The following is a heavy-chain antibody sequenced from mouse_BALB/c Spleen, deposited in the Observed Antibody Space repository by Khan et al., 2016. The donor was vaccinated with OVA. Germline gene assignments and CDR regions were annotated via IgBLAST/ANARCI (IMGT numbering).Heavy chain of an antibody. D-gene: IGHD2-4*01. CDR2: ISYSGST. Sequence: VQLKESGPSLVKPSQTLSLTCSVTGDSITSGYWNWIRKFPGHKLEYMGYISYSGSTYYNPSLKSRISITRDTSKNQYYLQLNSVTTEDTATYYWSRYDYDYDGAFAYWGQGTLVTVSA. CDR3: SRYDYDYDGAFAY. V-gene: IGHV3-8*02. CDR1: GDSITSGY. J-gene: IGHJ3*01.